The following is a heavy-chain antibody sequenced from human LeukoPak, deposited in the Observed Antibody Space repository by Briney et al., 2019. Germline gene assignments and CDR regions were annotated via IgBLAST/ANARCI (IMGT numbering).Heavy chain of an antibody. CDR1: GFTFSSST. CDR2: ISSSSTYI. CDR3: ARDFLNAIDI. V-gene: IGHV3-21*01. Sequence: GGSLRLSCAASGFTFSSSTMTWVRQSPGKGLEWVSSISSSSTYIYYADSVKGRFIISRDDAKNSLYLQMNSLRAEDTAVFYCARDFLNAIDIWGQGTMVTVSS. J-gene: IGHJ3*02. D-gene: IGHD2/OR15-2a*01.